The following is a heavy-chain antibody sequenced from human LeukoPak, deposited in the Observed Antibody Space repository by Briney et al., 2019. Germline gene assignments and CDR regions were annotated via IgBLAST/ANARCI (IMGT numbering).Heavy chain of an antibody. CDR1: GYTLTELS. V-gene: IGHV1-24*01. CDR2: FDPEDGET. CDR3: ATVLLGYCSGGSCYWFDP. J-gene: IGHJ5*01. Sequence: GASVKVSCKVSGYTLTELSMHWVRQAPGKGLEWMGGFDPEDGETIYAQKFQGRVTMTEDTSTDTAYMELSSLRSEDTAVYYCATVLLGYCSGGSCYWFDPWGQGTLVTVSS. D-gene: IGHD2-15*01.